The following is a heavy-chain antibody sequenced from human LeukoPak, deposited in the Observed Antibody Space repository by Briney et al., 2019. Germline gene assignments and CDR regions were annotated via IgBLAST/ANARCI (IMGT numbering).Heavy chain of an antibody. CDR3: ARDVDRYGDLFDY. CDR1: GYTFTDYY. Sequence: ALVKVSCKASGYTFTDYYIHRVRQAPGQGLEWMGWINPNSGGTNYAQKFQGRVTMTRDTSISTAYMELSRLGSDDTAVYYCARDVDRYGDLFDYWGQGTLVTVSS. V-gene: IGHV1-2*02. D-gene: IGHD5-18*01. CDR2: INPNSGGT. J-gene: IGHJ4*02.